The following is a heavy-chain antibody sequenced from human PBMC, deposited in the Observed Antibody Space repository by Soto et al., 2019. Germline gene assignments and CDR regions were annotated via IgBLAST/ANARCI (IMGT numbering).Heavy chain of an antibody. D-gene: IGHD5-12*01. CDR1: GDSITSYY. J-gene: IGHJ4*02. Sequence: QVQLQESGPGLVKPSETLSLTCSVSGDSITSYYWSWVRQPPGKGLEWIGYIYYSGNTNYNPSLKSRVTISLDTSKNQFSLKLNSVTAADTAVCYCARRHSGYDTNAAFDYWGQGILVTVSS. CDR3: ARRHSGYDTNAAFDY. CDR2: IYYSGNT. V-gene: IGHV4-59*01.